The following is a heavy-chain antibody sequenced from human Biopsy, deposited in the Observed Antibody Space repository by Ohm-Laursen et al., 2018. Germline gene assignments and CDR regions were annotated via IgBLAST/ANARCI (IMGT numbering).Heavy chain of an antibody. D-gene: IGHD5-12*01. V-gene: IGHV4-59*07. CDR3: AGRPWPNAFDI. CDR1: DGSINSYY. CDR2: IYYSGST. Sequence: SDTLSPTCTVSDGSINSYYWNWIRQPPGKGLEWIGYIYYSGSTNYNPSLKSRVPISVDTSRNQFSLKLSSVTAADTAVYYCAGRPWPNAFDIWGQGTMVTVSS. J-gene: IGHJ3*02.